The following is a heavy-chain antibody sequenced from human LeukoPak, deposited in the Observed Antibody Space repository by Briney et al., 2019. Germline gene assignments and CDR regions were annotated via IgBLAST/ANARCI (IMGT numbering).Heavy chain of an antibody. D-gene: IGHD3-9*01. J-gene: IGHJ4*02. CDR1: GFTFSSYG. CDR3: AKAGYVDYQPGFDY. CDR2: ISYDGSNK. Sequence: GRSLRLSCAASGFTFSSYGMHWVRQAPGKGLEWVAVISYDGSNKYYADSVKGRFTISRDNSKNTLYLQMNSLRAEDTAVYYCAKAGYVDYQPGFDYWGQGTLVTVSS. V-gene: IGHV3-30*18.